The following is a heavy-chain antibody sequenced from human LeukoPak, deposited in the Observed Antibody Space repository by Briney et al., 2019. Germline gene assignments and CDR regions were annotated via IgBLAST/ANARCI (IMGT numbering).Heavy chain of an antibody. CDR1: GGSINSNSNY. J-gene: IGHJ4*02. D-gene: IGHD5-12*01. CDR2: FSYSGNT. CDR3: ARHSFEVATLTPFDS. Sequence: SETLSLTCTVSGGSINSNSNYWGWIPQPPGKGPEWIGSFSYSGNTYYRSSLKSRVTISVDTSKNQFSLKLTSMTAEDTAVYYCARHSFEVATLTPFDSWGQGTLVTVSS. V-gene: IGHV4-39*01.